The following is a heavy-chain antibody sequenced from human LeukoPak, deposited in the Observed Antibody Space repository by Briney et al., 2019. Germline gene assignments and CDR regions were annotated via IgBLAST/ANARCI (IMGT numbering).Heavy chain of an antibody. CDR3: AGKYGVVSLFDL. CDR1: GDSISNYY. CDR2: IYYSGIT. V-gene: IGHV4-59*07. D-gene: IGHD3-3*01. J-gene: IGHJ2*01. Sequence: KASDALSLTCTVSGDSISNYYWSWIRQPPGKGLEWIAHIYYSGITYNNPSLKSRVTVPLDTSKNHVFLKFTSVAAGGQACIYFAGKYGVVSLFDLGGGRTLLTLPS.